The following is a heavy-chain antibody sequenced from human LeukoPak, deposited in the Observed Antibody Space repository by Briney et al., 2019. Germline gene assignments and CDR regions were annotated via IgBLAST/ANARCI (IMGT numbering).Heavy chain of an antibody. CDR3: ARGGSFGLKANLDS. CDR1: GYAFTASD. D-gene: IGHD3/OR15-3a*01. J-gene: IGHJ4*02. Sequence: ASVKVSCKASGYAFTASDINWVRQATGQGLEWMGWMSPYGGNTRYAQKFQARITMTRNTSASTAYMELSSLTSEDTAVYYCARGGSFGLKANLDSWGQGTLVTVSS. CDR2: MSPYGGNT. V-gene: IGHV1-8*01.